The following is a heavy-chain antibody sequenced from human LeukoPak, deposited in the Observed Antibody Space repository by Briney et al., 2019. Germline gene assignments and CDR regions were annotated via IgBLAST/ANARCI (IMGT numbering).Heavy chain of an antibody. V-gene: IGHV3-30*04. CDR3: ARGLQQLVYNWFDP. CDR1: GFTFCSYA. Sequence: GRSLRLSCAASGFTFCSYAMHWVRQAPGKGLEWVAVISYDGSNKYYADSVKGRFTISRDNSKNTLYLQMNSLRAEDTAVYYCARGLQQLVYNWFDPWGQGTLVTVSS. J-gene: IGHJ5*02. D-gene: IGHD6-13*01. CDR2: ISYDGSNK.